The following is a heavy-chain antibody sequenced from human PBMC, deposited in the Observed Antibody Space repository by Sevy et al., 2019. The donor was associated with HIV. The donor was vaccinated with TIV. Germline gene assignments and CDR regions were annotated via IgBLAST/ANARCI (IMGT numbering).Heavy chain of an antibody. D-gene: IGHD6-13*01. CDR2: VYYSGST. CDR3: ARSPPWGSTWLYYFDY. V-gene: IGHV4-39*01. Sequence: SETLSLTCTVSGGSINSFNYYWDWIRQSPGKGLEWIGSVYYSGSTYYNPSLQSRVTISVDTSKNQFSLQLKSVTAADTAVYYCARSPPWGSTWLYYFDYWGQGSLVTVSS. CDR1: GGSINSFNYY. J-gene: IGHJ4*02.